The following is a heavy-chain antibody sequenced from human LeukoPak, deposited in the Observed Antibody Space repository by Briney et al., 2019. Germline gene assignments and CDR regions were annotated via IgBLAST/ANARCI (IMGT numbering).Heavy chain of an antibody. CDR3: ANDFWSGYSPNWFDP. V-gene: IGHV3-21*01. J-gene: IGHJ5*02. D-gene: IGHD3-3*01. CDR2: ISRSSSYI. CDR1: GFTFSSYS. Sequence: GGSLRLSCAACGFTFSSYSMTWVRQAPGKGLEWVSSISRSSSYIYYADSVKGRFTISRDNAKNSLYLQMNSLRAEDTAVYYCANDFWSGYSPNWFDPWGQGTLVTVSS.